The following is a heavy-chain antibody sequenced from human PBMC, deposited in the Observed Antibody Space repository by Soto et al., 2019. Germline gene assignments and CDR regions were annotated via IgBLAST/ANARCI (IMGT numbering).Heavy chain of an antibody. CDR1: GYTFTSYD. Sequence: QVQLVQSGAEVKKPGASVKVSCKASGYTFTSYDINWVRQATGQGLEWMGWMNPNSGNTGSAQKFQGRVTMTRNTSISTAYMELSSLRSEDTAVYYCARRGLLRYCSSTSCWFDPWGQGTLVTVSS. CDR2: MNPNSGNT. CDR3: ARRGLLRYCSSTSCWFDP. D-gene: IGHD2-2*01. J-gene: IGHJ5*02. V-gene: IGHV1-8*01.